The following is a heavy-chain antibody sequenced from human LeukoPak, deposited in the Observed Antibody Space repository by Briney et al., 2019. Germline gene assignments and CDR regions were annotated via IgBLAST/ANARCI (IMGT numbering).Heavy chain of an antibody. CDR3: ARVDPYDILTGGFDP. CDR2: INPNSGGT. D-gene: IGHD3-9*01. Sequence: ASVKVSCKASGYTFIHHYIHWVRQAPGQGLEWMGWINPNSGGTNYAQKFQGRVTMTRDTSISTAYMELSRLRSDDTAVYYCARVDPYDILTGGFDPWGQGTLVTVSS. CDR1: GYTFIHHY. V-gene: IGHV1-2*02. J-gene: IGHJ5*02.